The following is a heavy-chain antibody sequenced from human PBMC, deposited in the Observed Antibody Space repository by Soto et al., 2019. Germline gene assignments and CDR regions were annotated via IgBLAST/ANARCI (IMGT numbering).Heavy chain of an antibody. Sequence: SVTLSLTCTVAGGSIISYYWSWIRQPPGKGLEWIGFIYYTGNTKYNPSLKSRVTISVDTSKNLFSLKLKSVTAADTAVYYCARGLITGSQYSGGWYYFDSWGQGTQVTVSS. CDR2: IYYTGNT. CDR1: GGSIISYY. J-gene: IGHJ4*02. D-gene: IGHD1-26*01. CDR3: ARGLITGSQYSGGWYYFDS. V-gene: IGHV4-59*08.